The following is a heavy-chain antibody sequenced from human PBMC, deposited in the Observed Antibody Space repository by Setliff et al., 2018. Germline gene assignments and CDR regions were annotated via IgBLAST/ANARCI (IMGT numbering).Heavy chain of an antibody. CDR2: IWDDGGNK. CDR3: ARTCSGSGCYAGLES. CDR1: GFTFSTYR. Sequence: GGSLRLSCAASGFTFSTYRMHWVRQAPGKGLEWVAVIWDDGGNKYHADTVKGRFTISRDNSKNTLYLQMNSLRPEDTAVYYCARTCSGSGCYAGLESWGQGTPVTVSS. V-gene: IGHV3-33*08. J-gene: IGHJ4*02. D-gene: IGHD2-15*01.